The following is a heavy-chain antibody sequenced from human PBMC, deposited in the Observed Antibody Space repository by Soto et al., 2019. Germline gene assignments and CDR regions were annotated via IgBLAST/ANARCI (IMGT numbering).Heavy chain of an antibody. Sequence: GGFPKLPFTPSGFTLSRQVLTRVRQAPGKGLEWVSGLSDGSSTTYADSVKGRFTISRDNSKNTLYLQMNGLRAEDTAVYYCAKKGSPSGDHKNWYFDLWGRGALVTVSS. CDR2: LSDGSST. V-gene: IGHV3-23*01. CDR1: GFTLSRQV. J-gene: IGHJ2*01. CDR3: AKKGSPSGDHKNWYFDL. D-gene: IGHD1-26*01.